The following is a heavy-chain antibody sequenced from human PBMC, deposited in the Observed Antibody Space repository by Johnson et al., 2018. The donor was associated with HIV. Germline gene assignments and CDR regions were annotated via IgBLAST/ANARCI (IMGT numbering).Heavy chain of an antibody. V-gene: IGHV3-66*01. CDR3: ARDGTTGPSGDAFDI. CDR1: GFTVSSNY. D-gene: IGHD1-14*01. CDR2: MYTGGTT. J-gene: IGHJ3*02. Sequence: VQLVESGGGLVQPGGSLRLSCAASGFTVSSNYMSWVRQAPGKGLEWVSVMYTGGTTYYADSVKGRFTISRDNYKNTLYLQMNSLRAEDTAVYYCARDGTTGPSGDAFDIWGQGTMVTVSS.